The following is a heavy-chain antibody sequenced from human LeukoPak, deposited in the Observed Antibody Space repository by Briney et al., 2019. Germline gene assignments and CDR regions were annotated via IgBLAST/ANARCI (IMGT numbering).Heavy chain of an antibody. V-gene: IGHV1-18*01. Sequence: GASVEVSCKASGYTFINNGITWVRQAPGQGLEWMGWISAYNGNTNYAQKFQGRVTMTRDTSTTTAYMELRSLTSDDTAVYYCARAPHDFWSAYYDNWFDPWGQGTLVTVSS. CDR2: ISAYNGNT. J-gene: IGHJ5*02. CDR1: GYTFINNG. CDR3: ARAPHDFWSAYYDNWFDP. D-gene: IGHD3-3*01.